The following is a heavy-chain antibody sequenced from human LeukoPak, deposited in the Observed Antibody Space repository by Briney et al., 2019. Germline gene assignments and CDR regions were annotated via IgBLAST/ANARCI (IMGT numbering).Heavy chain of an antibody. CDR3: ARDVLAAAGTFDY. V-gene: IGHV4-61*02. J-gene: IGHJ4*02. CDR2: IYPSGST. Sequence: SETLSLTCSVSGDSISSGSFYWSWIRQPAGGGLEWIGRIYPSGSTNYNPSLESRVTISVDTSKNQFSLKLSSVTAADTAVYYCARDVLAAAGTFDYWGQGALVTVSS. CDR1: GDSISSGSFY. D-gene: IGHD6-13*01.